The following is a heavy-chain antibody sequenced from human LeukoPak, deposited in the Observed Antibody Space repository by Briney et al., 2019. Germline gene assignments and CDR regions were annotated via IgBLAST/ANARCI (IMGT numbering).Heavy chain of an antibody. CDR2: ISYDGSNK. Sequence: GGSLRLSCAASGFTFSSYGMHWVRQAPGKGLEWVAVISYDGSNKYYADSVKGRFTISRDNAKNSLYLQMNSLRAEDTAVYYCAIRRGAAAGTEWGQGTLVTVSS. D-gene: IGHD6-13*01. J-gene: IGHJ4*02. CDR3: AIRRGAAAGTE. V-gene: IGHV3-30*03. CDR1: GFTFSSYG.